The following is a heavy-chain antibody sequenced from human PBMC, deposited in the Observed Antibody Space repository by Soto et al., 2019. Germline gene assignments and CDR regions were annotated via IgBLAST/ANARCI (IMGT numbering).Heavy chain of an antibody. Sequence: QVQLQDSGPGLVKPSGTLSLTCAVSDGFISSINYWSWVRQPPGKGLEWIGQVYHNGGPSYNPSLRSRVTMSIDKSKNQFSLNLSAVTAADTAVYFCVRHGGRLFDYWGPGHLVTVSS. CDR1: DGFISSINY. D-gene: IGHD2-15*01. V-gene: IGHV4-4*02. CDR2: VYHNGGP. CDR3: VRHGGRLFDY. J-gene: IGHJ4*02.